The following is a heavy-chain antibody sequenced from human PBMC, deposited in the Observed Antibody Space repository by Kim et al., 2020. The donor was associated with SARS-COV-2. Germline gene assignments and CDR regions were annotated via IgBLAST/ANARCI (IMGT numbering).Heavy chain of an antibody. J-gene: IGHJ6*02. CDR3: ASGDTAMFYGMDV. Sequence: YNPSLKSRVTISVDTSKNQFALKLSSVTAADTAVYYCASGDTAMFYGMDVWGQGTTVTVSS. V-gene: IGHV4-39*06. D-gene: IGHD5-18*01.